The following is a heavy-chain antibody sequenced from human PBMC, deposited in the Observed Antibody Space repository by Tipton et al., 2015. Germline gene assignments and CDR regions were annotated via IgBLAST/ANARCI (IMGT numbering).Heavy chain of an antibody. V-gene: IGHV1-18*01. CDR1: GYTASNYG. D-gene: IGHD4-11*01. CDR2: IGGYKGKT. J-gene: IGHJ4*02. Sequence: QVQLVQSGAEVKKPGASVKVYCKTSGYTASNYGIGWVRQAPGQGLEWVGWIGGYKGKTDYGQKFRGRVTVTTDTITGTGYLELRGLRSDDTAVYFCARNTYNNSPFYFDYWGQGTLVTVSS. CDR3: ARNTYNNSPFYFDY.